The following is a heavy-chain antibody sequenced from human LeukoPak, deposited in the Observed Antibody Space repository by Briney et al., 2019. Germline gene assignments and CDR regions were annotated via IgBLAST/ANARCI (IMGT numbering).Heavy chain of an antibody. CDR3: ARDSSSPFDY. Sequence: ASVKVSCKASGYSFTSYYMHWVRQAPGQGLEWMGWMNPNSGNTGYAQKFQGRVTITRNTSISTAYMELSSLRSEDTAVYYCARDSSSPFDYWGQGTLVTVSS. J-gene: IGHJ4*02. CDR2: MNPNSGNT. CDR1: GYSFTSYY. V-gene: IGHV1-8*01. D-gene: IGHD6-13*01.